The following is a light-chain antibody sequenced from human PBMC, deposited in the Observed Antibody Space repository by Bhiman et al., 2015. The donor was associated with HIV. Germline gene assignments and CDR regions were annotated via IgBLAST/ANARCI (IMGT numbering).Light chain of an antibody. J-gene: IGLJ1*01. CDR2: YDS. CDR1: NIESKS. Sequence: SYELTQPPSVSVAPGKTARMTCGGNNIESKSVHWYQQKPGQAPVVVIYYDSDRPSGIPERFSGSKSGTSATLGITGLQTGDEADYYCGTWDTSLSAGGVFGTGTKVTVL. V-gene: IGLV3-21*01. CDR3: GTWDTSLSAGGV.